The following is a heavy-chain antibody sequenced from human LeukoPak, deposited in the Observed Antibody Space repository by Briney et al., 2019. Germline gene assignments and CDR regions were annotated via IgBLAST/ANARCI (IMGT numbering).Heavy chain of an antibody. CDR1: GYTFTRYG. J-gene: IGHJ3*02. CDR3: ASLKNYYDSSGNLVTDAFDI. V-gene: IGHV1-18*01. Sequence: VASVKVSCKASGYTFTRYGFTWVRQAPGQGLEWMGWISAYNGDTNYAQKLQGRVTMTTDTSTSTAYMELRSLRSDDTAVYYCASLKNYYDSSGNLVTDAFDIWGQGTMVTVSS. D-gene: IGHD3-22*01. CDR2: ISAYNGDT.